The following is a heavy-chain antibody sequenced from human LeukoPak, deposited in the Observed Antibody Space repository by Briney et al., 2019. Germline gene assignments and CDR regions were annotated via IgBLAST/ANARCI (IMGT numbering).Heavy chain of an antibody. V-gene: IGHV3-23*01. CDR1: GFTFSSYA. CDR2: ISGSGGST. Sequence: GGSLRLSCAASGFTFSSYAMSWVRQAQGKGLEWVSAISGSGGSTYYADSVKGRFTISRDNSKNTLYLQMNSLRAEDTAVYYCAKGRPVVVTAIGRLEYFDYWGQGTLVTVSS. J-gene: IGHJ4*02. CDR3: AKGRPVVVTAIGRLEYFDY. D-gene: IGHD2-21*02.